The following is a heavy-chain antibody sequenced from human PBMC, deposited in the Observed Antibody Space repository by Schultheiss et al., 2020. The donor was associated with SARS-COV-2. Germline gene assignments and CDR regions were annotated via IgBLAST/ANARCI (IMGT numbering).Heavy chain of an antibody. CDR3: ARPRREGKDGMDV. J-gene: IGHJ6*02. CDR1: GFTYSAST. Sequence: SVKVSCKASGFTYSASTMHWVRQARGQRPEWIGWIVVGSRNTKYAQEFQERVTITRDMSTSTAYMEMSNLRFEDTAVYYCARPRREGKDGMDVWGQGTTVTVSS. V-gene: IGHV1-58*02. CDR2: IVVGSRNT. D-gene: IGHD4-23*01.